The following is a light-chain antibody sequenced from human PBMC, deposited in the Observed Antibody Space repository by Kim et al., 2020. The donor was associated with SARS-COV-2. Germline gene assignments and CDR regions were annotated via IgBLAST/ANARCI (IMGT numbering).Light chain of an antibody. CDR2: TNN. CDR1: SANVGSND. CDR3: ATWDDSLSGPV. Sequence: QSVLTQPPSASGTPGQWVTISCSGSSANVGSNDVHWYQLFPGTAPKLLIQTNNQRSSGVPDRFFGSKSGTSASLAISGLQSEDEAEYYCATWDDSLSGPVFGGGTQLTVL. J-gene: IGLJ3*02. V-gene: IGLV1-47*02.